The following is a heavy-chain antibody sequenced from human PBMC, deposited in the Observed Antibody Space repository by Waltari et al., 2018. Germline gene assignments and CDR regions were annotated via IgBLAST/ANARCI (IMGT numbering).Heavy chain of an antibody. CDR1: GGPISSGGYS. J-gene: IGHJ5*02. V-gene: IGHV4-30-2*01. Sequence: QLQLQESGSGLVKPSQTLSLTCAVSGGPISSGGYSWSWIRQPPGKGLEWIGYIYHSGSTYYNPSPTSRVTIAVDRSKNQFSLKLGSVTAADTAVYYCARAWGYNWNYADWFDPWGQGTLVTVSS. CDR3: ARAWGYNWNYADWFDP. CDR2: IYHSGST. D-gene: IGHD1-7*01.